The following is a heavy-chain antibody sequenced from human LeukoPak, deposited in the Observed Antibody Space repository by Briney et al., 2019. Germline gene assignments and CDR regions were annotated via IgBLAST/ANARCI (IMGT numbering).Heavy chain of an antibody. J-gene: IGHJ1*01. V-gene: IGHV3-48*04. Sequence: PGGSLRLSCAASGFTFSSYSMNWVRQAPGKGLEWLAYISSSSSPIYYADSVKGRFTISRDNAKNSLYLQMNSLRVEDTALYYCARPSSWVGTSEYFLHWGQGTLVTVSS. CDR1: GFTFSSYS. CDR3: ARPSSWVGTSEYFLH. D-gene: IGHD6-13*01. CDR2: ISSSSSPI.